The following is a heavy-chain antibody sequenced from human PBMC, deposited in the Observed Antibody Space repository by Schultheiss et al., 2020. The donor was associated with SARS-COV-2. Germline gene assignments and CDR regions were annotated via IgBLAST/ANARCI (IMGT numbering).Heavy chain of an antibody. V-gene: IGHV4-39*07. D-gene: IGHD3-3*01. CDR3: AREVAGVVTMGGFDP. J-gene: IGHJ5*02. Sequence: SETLSLTCTVSGGSISSSSYYWGWIRQPPGKGLEWIGEINHSGSTNYNPSLKSRVTISVDTSKNQFSLKLSSVTAADTAVYYCAREVAGVVTMGGFDPWGQGTLVTVSS. CDR1: GGSISSSSYY. CDR2: INHSGST.